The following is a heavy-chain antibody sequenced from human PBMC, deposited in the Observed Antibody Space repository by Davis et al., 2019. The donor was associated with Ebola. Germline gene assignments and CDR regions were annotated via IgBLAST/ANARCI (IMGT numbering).Heavy chain of an antibody. CDR1: GGSISSYY. D-gene: IGHD1-26*01. CDR2: IYYSGST. CDR3: AGGSYSFDY. J-gene: IGHJ4*02. Sequence: PSETLSLTCTVSGGSISSYYWSWIRQPPGKGLEWIGYIYYSGSTYYNPSLKSRVTISVDTSKNQFSLKLSSVTAADTAVYYCAGGSYSFDYWGQGTLVTVSS. V-gene: IGHV4-59*04.